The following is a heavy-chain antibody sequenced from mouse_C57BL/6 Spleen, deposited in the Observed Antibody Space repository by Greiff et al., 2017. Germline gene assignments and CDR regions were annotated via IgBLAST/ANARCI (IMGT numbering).Heavy chain of an antibody. CDR1: GYTFTDYN. CDR2: INPNNGGT. J-gene: IGHJ2*01. Sequence: VQLQQSGPELVKPGASVKIPCKASGYTFTDYNMVWVKQSHGKSLEWIGDINPNNGGTIYNQKFKGKATLTVDKSSSTAYMELRSLTSEDTAVYYCARSGSYSNYEEGFDYWGQGTTLTVSS. V-gene: IGHV1-18*01. D-gene: IGHD2-5*01. CDR3: ARSGSYSNYEEGFDY.